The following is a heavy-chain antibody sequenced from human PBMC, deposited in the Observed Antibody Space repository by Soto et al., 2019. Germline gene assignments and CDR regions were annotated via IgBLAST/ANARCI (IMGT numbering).Heavy chain of an antibody. CDR3: AREGQVVTATPDAFDI. CDR2: ISSSGSTI. J-gene: IGHJ3*02. D-gene: IGHD2-21*02. Sequence: GGSLRLSCAASGFTFSSYEMNWVRQAPGKGLEWVSYISSSGSTIYYADSVKGRFTISRDTAKNSLYLQMNSLRAEDTAVYSCAREGQVVTATPDAFDIWGQGTTVTVSS. V-gene: IGHV3-48*03. CDR1: GFTFSSYE.